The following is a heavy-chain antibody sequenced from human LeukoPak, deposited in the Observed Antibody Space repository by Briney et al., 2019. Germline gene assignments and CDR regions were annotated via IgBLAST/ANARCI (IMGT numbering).Heavy chain of an antibody. V-gene: IGHV3-74*01. CDR2: MNSDGSTT. J-gene: IGHJ4*02. Sequence: PGGSLRLSCAASGFTFSSSWMHWVRQAPGKGLVWVSRMNSDGSTTNYADSVKGRFTISRDNAKNTLYLQMNSLRVEDTAVYYCVRALVGASDYWGQGTLVTVSS. D-gene: IGHD1-26*01. CDR1: GFTFSSSW. CDR3: VRALVGASDY.